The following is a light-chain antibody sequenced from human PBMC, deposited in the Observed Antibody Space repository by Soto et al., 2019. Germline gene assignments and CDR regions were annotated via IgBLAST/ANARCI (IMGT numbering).Light chain of an antibody. CDR2: AAS. CDR1: QIVNNNY. Sequence: GTLSSSPGERATLSCRASQIVNNNYLAWYQQKPGQAPRLVIYAASSRATGVPDRFSGSGSGTDFTLTISRLEPEDFAVYYCQQYAKAPLTFGQGTKVDIK. J-gene: IGKJ1*01. V-gene: IGKV3-20*01. CDR3: QQYAKAPLT.